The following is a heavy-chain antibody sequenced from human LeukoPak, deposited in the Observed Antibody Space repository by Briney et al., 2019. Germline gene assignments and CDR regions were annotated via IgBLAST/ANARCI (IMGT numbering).Heavy chain of an antibody. J-gene: IGHJ6*03. D-gene: IGHD6-19*01. Sequence: ASVKVSCKASGYTFTSYGINWVRQAPGQGIEWMGWISIYNGNTNYAQKFQGRVTITTDESTSTAYMELSSLRSEDTAVYYCARGISSGWTDYYYYYMDVWGKGTTVTVSS. CDR1: GYTFTSYG. V-gene: IGHV1-18*01. CDR3: ARGISSGWTDYYYYYMDV. CDR2: ISIYNGNT.